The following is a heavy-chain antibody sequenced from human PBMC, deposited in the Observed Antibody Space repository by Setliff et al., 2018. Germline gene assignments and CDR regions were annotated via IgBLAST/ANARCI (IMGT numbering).Heavy chain of an antibody. J-gene: IGHJ3*02. V-gene: IGHV3-11*04. D-gene: IGHD3-22*01. Sequence: PGGSLRLSCAASGFTFSDYYMSWIRQAPGKGLEWVSYISSSGSTIYYADSVKGRFTISRDNAKNSLYLQMNSLRAEDTAVYYCARDRDPDYYDSSGNDAFDIWGQGTMVTVSS. CDR2: ISSSGSTI. CDR1: GFTFSDYY. CDR3: ARDRDPDYYDSSGNDAFDI.